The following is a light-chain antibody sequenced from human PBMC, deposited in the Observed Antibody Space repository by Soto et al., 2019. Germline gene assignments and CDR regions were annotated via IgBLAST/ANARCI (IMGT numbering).Light chain of an antibody. Sequence: DIQMTQYPFTLSVFVVAIVTITCRASQSIGRWLAWYQQKPGKAPKLLIYDASRLESGVPSRFSGSGSGTDFTLTISSLQPEDLATYYCQQGYSTPEAFGQGTKVDNK. J-gene: IGKJ1*01. CDR2: DAS. CDR1: QSIGRW. CDR3: QQGYSTPEA. V-gene: IGKV1-5*01.